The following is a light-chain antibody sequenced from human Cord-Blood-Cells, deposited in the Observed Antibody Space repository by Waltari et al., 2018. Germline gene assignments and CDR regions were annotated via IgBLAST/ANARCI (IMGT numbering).Light chain of an antibody. CDR3: SSYAGSNNWVV. V-gene: IGLV2-8*01. Sequence: QSALTQPPSASGSPGQSVTIPCTGTSSAVGGYNYVSCYQQHPGKAPKLMIYEVSKRPSGVPDRFAGSKSGNTASLTVSGLQAEDEADYYCSSYAGSNNWVVFGGGTKLTVL. J-gene: IGLJ2*01. CDR2: EVS. CDR1: SSAVGGYNY.